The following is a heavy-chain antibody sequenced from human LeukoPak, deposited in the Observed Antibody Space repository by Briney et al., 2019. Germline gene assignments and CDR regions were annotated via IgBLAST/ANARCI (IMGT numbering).Heavy chain of an antibody. V-gene: IGHV3-21*01. J-gene: IGHJ5*02. CDR3: ASDKYSSGWYWFDP. CDR2: ISSSSSYI. D-gene: IGHD6-19*01. CDR1: GFTFSSYS. Sequence: GGSLRLSCAASGFTFSSYSLNWVRQAPGKGLEWVSSISSSSSYIYYADSVKGRFTISRDNAKNSLYLQMNSLRAEDTAVYYCASDKYSSGWYWFDPWGQGTLVTVSS.